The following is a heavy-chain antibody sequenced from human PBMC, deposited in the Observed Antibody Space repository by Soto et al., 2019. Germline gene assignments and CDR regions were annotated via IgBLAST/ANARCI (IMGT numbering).Heavy chain of an antibody. CDR2: IRNDGSDK. CDR1: GFIFSPYG. Sequence: GGSLRLSCAASGFIFSPYGIHWVRQAPGKGLEWVALIRNDGSDKYYAESVTGRFTISRDNSKNTVYLQMNSLRDEDTALYFCARAPRMAPFDIWGQGTMVIVSS. CDR3: ARAPRMAPFDI. J-gene: IGHJ3*02. V-gene: IGHV3-33*01.